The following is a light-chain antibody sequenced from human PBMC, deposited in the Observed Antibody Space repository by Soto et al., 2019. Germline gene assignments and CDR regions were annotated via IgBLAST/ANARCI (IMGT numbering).Light chain of an antibody. CDR2: AAS. CDR3: QQSLSTPYT. V-gene: IGKV1-39*01. Sequence: DIQMTQSPASLSASIGDRVSISCRASQTVATFLNWYQQKPGKVPQLLIYAASTLQSGVPSRLSGSGSGTDFTLVISSLQREDFGTYYCQQSLSTPYTFGQGTKVDIK. J-gene: IGKJ2*01. CDR1: QTVATF.